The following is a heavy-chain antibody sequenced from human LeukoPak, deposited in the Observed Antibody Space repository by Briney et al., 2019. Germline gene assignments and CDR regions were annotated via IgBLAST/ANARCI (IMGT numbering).Heavy chain of an antibody. Sequence: GGSLRLSCAASGFXFSTYAILWVRQAPGKGLEYVSSISGNGGYTYYASSVKGRFTISRDNSKNTLFLQMGSLRAEDMAVYYCAAQGTTTGGFDPWGQGTLVTVSS. D-gene: IGHD1/OR15-1a*01. CDR1: GFXFSTYA. V-gene: IGHV3-64*01. CDR3: AAQGTTTGGFDP. J-gene: IGHJ5*02. CDR2: ISGNGGYT.